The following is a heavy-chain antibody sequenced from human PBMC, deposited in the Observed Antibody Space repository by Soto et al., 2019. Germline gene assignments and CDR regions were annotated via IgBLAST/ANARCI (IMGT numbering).Heavy chain of an antibody. CDR1: GGTLSSYA. CDR3: ARVRATDYYYYGMDV. CDR2: IIPIFGTA. D-gene: IGHD1-26*01. V-gene: IGHV1-69*13. Sequence: GASVKVSCKASGGTLSSYAISWVRQAPGQGLEWMGGIIPIFGTANYAQKFQGRVTITADESTSTAYMELSSLRSEDTAVYYCARVRATDYYYYGMDVWGQGTTVTVSS. J-gene: IGHJ6*02.